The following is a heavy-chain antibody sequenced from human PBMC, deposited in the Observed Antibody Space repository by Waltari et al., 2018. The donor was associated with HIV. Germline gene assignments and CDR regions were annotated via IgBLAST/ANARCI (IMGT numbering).Heavy chain of an antibody. CDR2: INAGNGNT. V-gene: IGHV1-3*01. Sequence: QVQLVQSGAEVKKPGASVKVSCKASGYTFTSYAMHWVRQAPGQRLEWMGWINAGNGNTKYSQKFQGRVTITRDTSASTAYMELSSLRSEDTAVYYCAVQLLWFGESAGGDNWFDPWGQGTLVTVSS. CDR3: AVQLLWFGESAGGDNWFDP. CDR1: GYTFTSYA. D-gene: IGHD3-10*01. J-gene: IGHJ5*02.